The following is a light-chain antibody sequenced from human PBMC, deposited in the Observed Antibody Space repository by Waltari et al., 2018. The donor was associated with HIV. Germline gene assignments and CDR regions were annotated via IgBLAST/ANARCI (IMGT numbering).Light chain of an antibody. V-gene: IGLV4-69*01. J-gene: IGLJ2*01. CDR3: QTWGSGIVI. Sequence: QVVLTQAPSASASLRTSVNFTCTLTSGHSSYDIASHQQPPGKGPRYLMKLHSDGSHNRGDGIPDRFSGSSSGAERHLIISSLHSDDEADYYCQTWGSGIVIFGGGTKLTVL. CDR2: LHSDGSH. CDR1: SGHSSYD.